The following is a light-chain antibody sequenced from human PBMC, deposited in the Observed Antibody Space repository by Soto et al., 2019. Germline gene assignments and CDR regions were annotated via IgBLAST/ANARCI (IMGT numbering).Light chain of an antibody. J-gene: IGLJ2*01. CDR1: SSNIGAGYD. V-gene: IGLV1-40*01. Sequence: QSVLTQPPSVSGAPGQRVTISCTGSSSNIGAGYDVHWYQQLPGTAPKLLIYGNSKRPSGVPDRFSGSKSGTSASLAITGLQAEDAADYYGQSYDSSLSGLVVFGGGTKLTVL. CDR2: GNS. CDR3: QSYDSSLSGLVV.